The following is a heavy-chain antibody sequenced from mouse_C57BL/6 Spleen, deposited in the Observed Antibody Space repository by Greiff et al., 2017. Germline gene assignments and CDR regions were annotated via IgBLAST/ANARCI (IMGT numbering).Heavy chain of an antibody. CDR2: IDPSDSYT. Sequence: QVQLQQPGAELVMPGASVKLSCKASGYTFTSYWMHWVKQRPGQGLEWIGEIDPSDSYTNYNQKFKGKSTLTVDKSSSTAYMQLSSLTSEDSAVYYCARDYVSSYAMDYWGQGTSVTVSS. CDR1: GYTFTSYW. D-gene: IGHD1-1*01. J-gene: IGHJ4*01. CDR3: ARDYVSSYAMDY. V-gene: IGHV1-69*01.